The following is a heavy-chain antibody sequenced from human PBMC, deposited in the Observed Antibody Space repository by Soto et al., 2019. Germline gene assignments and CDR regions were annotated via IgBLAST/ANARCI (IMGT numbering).Heavy chain of an antibody. D-gene: IGHD7-27*01. CDR1: GFILSDCA. Sequence: EVQLVESGRGLVQPGGSLRLSCATSGFILSDCAMNWVRQAPGKGREWVSYISSSSSVIDYADSVKGRFTVSRDNARNSLYLQMNSLRAEDTAVYYCARDLSWGSNWYYYMDVWGKGTTVTVSS. V-gene: IGHV3-48*01. CDR3: ARDLSWGSNWYYYMDV. CDR2: ISSSSSVI. J-gene: IGHJ6*03.